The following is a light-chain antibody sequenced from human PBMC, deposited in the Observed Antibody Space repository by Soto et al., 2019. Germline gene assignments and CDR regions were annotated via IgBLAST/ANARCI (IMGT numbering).Light chain of an antibody. CDR1: QYISTY. Sequence: DIQMTQCPSSVSASVGDRVTITCRASQYISTYLVWYQQKPGKAPNLLISDASSLQGGVPSRFGGSGSGTDFTLTITSLQPEDFATYYCQQANTFPLTFGQGTKVEI. CDR2: DAS. J-gene: IGKJ1*01. V-gene: IGKV1-12*01. CDR3: QQANTFPLT.